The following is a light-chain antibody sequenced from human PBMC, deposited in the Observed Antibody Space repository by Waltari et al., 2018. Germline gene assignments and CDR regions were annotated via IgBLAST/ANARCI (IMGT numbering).Light chain of an antibody. J-gene: IGKJ4*01. CDR2: NSS. CDR3: QHYHSYPLT. V-gene: IGKV1-5*01. Sequence: DIQMTQSPSTLSASVGDRVTITCRASQTISGWLAWYQHKPGNVPKLLIYNSSVLESGVPTRFSGSASQTHFTLTISSLQPDDSAIYYCQHYHSYPLTFGGGTKVEIK. CDR1: QTISGW.